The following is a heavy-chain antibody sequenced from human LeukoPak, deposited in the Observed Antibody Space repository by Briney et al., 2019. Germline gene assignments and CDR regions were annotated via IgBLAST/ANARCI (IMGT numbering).Heavy chain of an antibody. J-gene: IGHJ6*03. Sequence: QTGGSLRLSCAASGFTFSSYAMSWVRQAPGKGLEWVSAISGSGGSTYYADSVKGRFTISRDNSKNTLYLQMNSLRAEDTAVYYCAKGGCSSTSCYTDYYYYYYVDVWGKGTTVTVSS. V-gene: IGHV3-23*01. CDR3: AKGGCSSTSCYTDYYYYYYVDV. CDR2: ISGSGGST. D-gene: IGHD2-2*02. CDR1: GFTFSSYA.